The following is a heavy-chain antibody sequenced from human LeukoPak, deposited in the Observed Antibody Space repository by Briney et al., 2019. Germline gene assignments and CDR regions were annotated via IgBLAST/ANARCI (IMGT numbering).Heavy chain of an antibody. D-gene: IGHD6-25*01. CDR3: ARDGYSSGFDY. J-gene: IGHJ4*02. CDR1: GGSISSYY. CDR2: IYYSGST. V-gene: IGHV4-59*12. Sequence: SETLSLTCTVSGGSISSYYWSWIRQPPGKGLEWIGYIYYSGSTNYNPSLKSRVTMSVDTSKNQFSLKLSSVTAADTAVYYCARDGYSSGFDYWGQGTLVTVSS.